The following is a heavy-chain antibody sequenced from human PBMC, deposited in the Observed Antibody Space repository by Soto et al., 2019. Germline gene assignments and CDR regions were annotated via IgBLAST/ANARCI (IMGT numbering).Heavy chain of an antibody. J-gene: IGHJ6*02. CDR3: AKDGVQLERHGMDV. CDR2: ISGSGGST. V-gene: IGHV3-23*01. D-gene: IGHD1-1*01. CDR1: GFTFSSYA. Sequence: GGSLRLSCAASGFTFSSYAMSWVRQAPGKGLEWVSAISGSGGSTYYADSVKGRFTISRDNSKNTLYLQMNSLRAEDTAVYYCAKDGVQLERHGMDVWGQGTTVTVSS.